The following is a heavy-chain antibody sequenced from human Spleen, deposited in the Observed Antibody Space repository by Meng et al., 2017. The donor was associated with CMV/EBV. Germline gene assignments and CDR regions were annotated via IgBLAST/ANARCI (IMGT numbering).Heavy chain of an antibody. CDR1: GFTFSSYW. D-gene: IGHD5-18*01. Sequence: GESLKISCAASGFTFSSYWMSWVRQAPGKGLEWVANIKQDGSEKYYVDSVKGRFTISRDNAKNSLYLQIDNLRAEDTAVYYCARDRGYSYGYAFDYWGQGTLVTVSS. V-gene: IGHV3-7*01. J-gene: IGHJ4*02. CDR2: IKQDGSEK. CDR3: ARDRGYSYGYAFDY.